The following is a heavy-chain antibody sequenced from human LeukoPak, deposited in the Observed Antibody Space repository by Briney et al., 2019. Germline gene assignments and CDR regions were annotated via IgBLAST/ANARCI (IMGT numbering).Heavy chain of an antibody. Sequence: GRSLRLSCAASGFTFSSYGMHWVRQAPGKGLEWVAVISYDGSNKYYADSVKGRFTISRGNSKNTLYLQMNSLRAEDTAVYYCAKDVGCTNGVCRAGIDIWGQGTMVTVSS. D-gene: IGHD2-8*01. CDR3: AKDVGCTNGVCRAGIDI. J-gene: IGHJ3*02. CDR1: GFTFSSYG. V-gene: IGHV3-30*18. CDR2: ISYDGSNK.